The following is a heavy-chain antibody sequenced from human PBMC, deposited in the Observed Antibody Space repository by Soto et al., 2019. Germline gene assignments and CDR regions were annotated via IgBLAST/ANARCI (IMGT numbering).Heavy chain of an antibody. D-gene: IGHD2-2*01. J-gene: IGHJ3*02. V-gene: IGHV3-53*04. Sequence: EVQLVESGGGLVQPGGSLRLSCAASGFTVSSNYMSWVRQAPGKRLEWVSVIYSGGSTYYADSVKGRFTISRHNSKNTLYLQMNSLGAEDTAVYYWARDRRYCSSTSCYGYDDAFDIWGQGTMVTVSS. CDR1: GFTVSSNY. CDR3: ARDRRYCSSTSCYGYDDAFDI. CDR2: IYSGGST.